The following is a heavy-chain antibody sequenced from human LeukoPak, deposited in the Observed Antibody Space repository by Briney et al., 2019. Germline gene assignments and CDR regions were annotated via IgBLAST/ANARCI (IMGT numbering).Heavy chain of an antibody. CDR2: IHYSGST. J-gene: IGHJ4*02. Sequence: PSETLSLTCTVSGGSISSYYWTWIRQPPGKGLEWIGNIHYSGSTKYNPSLKSRVTISVDTSKNQFSLRLSSVTAADTAVYYCARFNWNYDIDYWGQGTLVTVSS. D-gene: IGHD1-7*01. CDR3: ARFNWNYDIDY. CDR1: GGSISSYY. V-gene: IGHV4-59*08.